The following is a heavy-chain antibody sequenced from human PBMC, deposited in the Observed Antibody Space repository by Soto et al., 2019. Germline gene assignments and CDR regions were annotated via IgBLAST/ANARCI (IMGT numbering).Heavy chain of an antibody. D-gene: IGHD1-26*01. V-gene: IGHV1-18*01. CDR2: MTGRNGNP. CDR1: GYTFSSRG. J-gene: IGHJ3*02. CDR3: ARPLPGAGAGAFDI. Sequence: QVQLVQSGAEVKKPGASLKVSCKASGYTFSSRGISWVGQAPGQGLEWMGWMTGRNGNPYYAQKFQDGVTITTDTSTRTAYMEVRSLRSDDTAVYYCARPLPGAGAGAFDIWGQGTMVIVSS.